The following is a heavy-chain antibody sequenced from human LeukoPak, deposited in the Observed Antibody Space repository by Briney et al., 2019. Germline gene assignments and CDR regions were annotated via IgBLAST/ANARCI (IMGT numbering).Heavy chain of an antibody. CDR3: ARDYGSGSSYFDY. J-gene: IGHJ4*02. D-gene: IGHD3-10*01. CDR1: GGTFSSYA. V-gene: IGHV1-8*02. CDR2: MNPNSGNT. Sequence: ASVKVSCKASGGTFSSYAINWVRQATGQGLEWMGWMNPNSGNTGYAQKFQGRVTMTRNTSISTAYMELSSLRSEDTAVYYCARDYGSGSSYFDYWGQGTLVTVSS.